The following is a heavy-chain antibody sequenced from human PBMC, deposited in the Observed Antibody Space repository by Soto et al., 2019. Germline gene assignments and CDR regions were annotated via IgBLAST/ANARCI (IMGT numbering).Heavy chain of an antibody. V-gene: IGHV3-48*02. J-gene: IGHJ4*02. CDR1: GFCFSNYN. CDR3: ARDFGHGYYLDY. D-gene: IGHD3-3*01. CDR2: ITGSSDTV. Sequence: PGGSLRLSCVASGFCFSNYNMNWVRQAPGKGLEWVSYITGSSDTVHYADSVKGRFTISRDNAESSLYLQMNSLRDEETAVYFCARDFGHGYYLDYWGRGTLVTVSS.